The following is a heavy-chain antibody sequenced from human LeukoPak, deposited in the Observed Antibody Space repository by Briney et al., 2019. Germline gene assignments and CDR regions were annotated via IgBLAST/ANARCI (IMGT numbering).Heavy chain of an antibody. CDR2: ISWNSGSI. J-gene: IGHJ4*02. CDR3: AKDMGIAAAGTGDYFDY. Sequence: GGSLRLSCAASGFTFSSYAMSWVRQAPGKGLEWVSGISWNSGSIGYADSVKGRFTISRDNAKNSLYLQMNSLRAEDTALYYCAKDMGIAAAGTGDYFDYWGQGTLVTVSS. V-gene: IGHV3-9*01. D-gene: IGHD6-13*01. CDR1: GFTFSSYA.